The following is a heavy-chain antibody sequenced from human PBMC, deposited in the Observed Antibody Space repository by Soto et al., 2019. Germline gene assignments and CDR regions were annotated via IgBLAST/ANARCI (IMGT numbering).Heavy chain of an antibody. CDR1: GYTFTSYY. CDR3: ARDKISYDSSGYYSYYGMDV. D-gene: IGHD3-22*01. Sequence: ASVKVSCKASGYTFTSYYMHWVRQAPGQGLEWMGIINPSGGSTSYAQKFQGRVTMTRDTSTSTVYMELSSLRSEDTAVYYCARDKISYDSSGYYSYYGMDVWAQGTTVTVSS. J-gene: IGHJ6*02. V-gene: IGHV1-46*01. CDR2: INPSGGST.